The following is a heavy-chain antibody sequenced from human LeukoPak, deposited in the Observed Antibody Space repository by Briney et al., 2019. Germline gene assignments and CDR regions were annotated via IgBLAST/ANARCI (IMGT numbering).Heavy chain of an antibody. D-gene: IGHD2-15*01. CDR1: GFTFSSYG. J-gene: IGHJ4*02. Sequence: GGSLRLSCAASGFTFSSYGMNWVRQAPGKGLEWVSFISSGGSTIHYADSVKGRFTISRDNAKNSLYLQMNSLRAEDTAVYYCARDGRYCSGGFCYPHWGQGTLVTVSS. CDR2: ISSGGSTI. CDR3: ARDGRYCSGGFCYPH. V-gene: IGHV3-48*04.